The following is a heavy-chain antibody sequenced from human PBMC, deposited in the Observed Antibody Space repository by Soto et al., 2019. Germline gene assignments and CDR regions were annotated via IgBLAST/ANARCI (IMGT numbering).Heavy chain of an antibody. Sequence: GGSLRLSCAASGFTFSDYYMSWIRQAPGKGLDWVSYISSSSSNTKYADSVKGRFTISRDNAKNSLYLQMNSLRAEDTAGYYCARDVYRYISSSLEDVWGQGTKDTVS. CDR1: GFTFSDYY. CDR2: ISSSSSNT. V-gene: IGHV3-11*06. J-gene: IGHJ6*02. CDR3: ARDVYRYISSSLEDV. D-gene: IGHD6-6*01.